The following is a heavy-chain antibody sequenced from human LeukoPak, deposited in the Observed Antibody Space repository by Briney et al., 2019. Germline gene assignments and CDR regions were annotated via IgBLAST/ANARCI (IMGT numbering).Heavy chain of an antibody. CDR3: ARGQSWAFDI. CDR1: GFTFSSYS. Sequence: GGSLRLSCAASGFTFSSYSMNWVRQAPGKGLEWVASIKHDGSQSYYVDSVKGRFSISRDNAKNSLYLQMNSLRAEDAAVYYCARGQSWAFDIWGQGTMVTVSS. CDR2: IKHDGSQS. J-gene: IGHJ3*02. V-gene: IGHV3-7*04.